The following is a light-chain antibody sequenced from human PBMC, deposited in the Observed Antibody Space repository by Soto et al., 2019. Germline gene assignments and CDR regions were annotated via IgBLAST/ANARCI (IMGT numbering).Light chain of an antibody. J-gene: IGKJ1*01. CDR1: QNINGW. Sequence: GDRVTITCRASQNINGWLAWYQQKPGKAPKFLIYDVSSLASGVPSRFSGSGSGTEFTLTISSLQPDDFATYYCQQYNSYWWTFGQGTKVDIK. V-gene: IGKV1-5*01. CDR3: QQYNSYWWT. CDR2: DVS.